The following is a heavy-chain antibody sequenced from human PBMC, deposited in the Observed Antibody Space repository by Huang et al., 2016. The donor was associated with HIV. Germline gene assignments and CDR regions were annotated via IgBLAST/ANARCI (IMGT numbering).Heavy chain of an antibody. D-gene: IGHD2-2*01. CDR2: IYPGDSDS. V-gene: IGHV5-51*01. J-gene: IGHJ4*02. CDR1: GYSFTNYW. Sequence: EVQLVQSGAEVKKPGESLKISCKGSGYSFTNYWIGWVRQRPGKGLEWSGLIYPGDSDSSYSPSFQGQVTISADKSINTAYLQWSSLKASDTAMYYCARRDCSSASCYRGSYHFDYWGQGTLVTVSS. CDR3: ARRDCSSASCYRGSYHFDY.